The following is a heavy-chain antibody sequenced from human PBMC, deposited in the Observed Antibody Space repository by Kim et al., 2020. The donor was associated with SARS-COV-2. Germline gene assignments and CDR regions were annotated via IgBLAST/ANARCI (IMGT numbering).Heavy chain of an antibody. CDR3: ARGYCSGGACNLPDAFDI. J-gene: IGHJ3*02. V-gene: IGHV3-21*01. CDR2: IDSRSDI. CDR1: GFTFNIYN. D-gene: IGHD2-15*01. Sequence: GGSLRLSCAASGFTFNIYNMNWVRQAPGKGLEWVSSIDSRSDIYSADSVKGRFTISRDNAKNSLYLQMNILRAEDSAIYYCARGYCSGGACNLPDAFDIWGQGTMVTVSS.